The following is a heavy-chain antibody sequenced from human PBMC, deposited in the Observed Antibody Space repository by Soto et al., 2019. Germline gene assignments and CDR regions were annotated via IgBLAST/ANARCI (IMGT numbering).Heavy chain of an antibody. V-gene: IGHV1-69*13. J-gene: IGHJ4*02. Sequence: SVKVSCKASGGTFSSYAISWVRQAPGQGLEWMGGIIPIFGTANYAQKFQGRVTITADESTSTAYMELSSLRSEDTAVYYCARVTYYYDSSGYYPFDYWGQGTLVTVSS. CDR1: GGTFSSYA. D-gene: IGHD3-22*01. CDR3: ARVTYYYDSSGYYPFDY. CDR2: IIPIFGTA.